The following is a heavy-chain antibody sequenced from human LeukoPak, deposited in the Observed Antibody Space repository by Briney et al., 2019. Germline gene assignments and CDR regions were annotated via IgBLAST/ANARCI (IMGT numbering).Heavy chain of an antibody. CDR2: ISDSGGST. CDR1: GFTFSSYG. V-gene: IGHV3-23*01. Sequence: GRSLRLSCAASGFTFSSYGMHWVRQAPGKGLEWVSGISDSGGSTYYTDSVKGRFTISRDNSKNTLYLQMNSLTAEDTAVYYCGKDQSSQWLVAPADYWGQGILVTVSS. CDR3: GKDQSSQWLVAPADY. D-gene: IGHD6-19*01. J-gene: IGHJ4*02.